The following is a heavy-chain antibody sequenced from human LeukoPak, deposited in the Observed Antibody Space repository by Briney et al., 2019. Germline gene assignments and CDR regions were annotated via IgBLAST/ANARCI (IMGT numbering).Heavy chain of an antibody. CDR2: IYYSGST. Sequence: SETLSLTCTVSGGSISSSSYYWGWIRQPPGKGLEWIGSIYYSGSTYYNPSLKSRVTISVDTSKNQFSLKLSSVTAADTAVYYCARGRRPTYYYDSSGYSFDYWGQGTLVTVSS. D-gene: IGHD3-22*01. CDR3: ARGRRPTYYYDSSGYSFDY. V-gene: IGHV4-39*01. CDR1: GGSISSSSYY. J-gene: IGHJ4*02.